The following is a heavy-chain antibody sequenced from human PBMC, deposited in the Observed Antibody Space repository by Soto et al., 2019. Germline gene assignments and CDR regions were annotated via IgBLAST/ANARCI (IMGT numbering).Heavy chain of an antibody. V-gene: IGHV2-5*02. D-gene: IGHD6-13*01. J-gene: IGHJ4*02. CDR2: IYWDDDK. Sequence: QITLKESGPTLVKPTQTLTLTCTFSGFSLSTNEVGVGWIRQPPGKALEWLALIYWDDDKRYSASLKSRLTITKDTSKNQVVLTMTNMDPVDTATYYCAHSPLSSWALDCWGQGTLVTVSS. CDR3: AHSPLSSWALDC. CDR1: GFSLSTNEVG.